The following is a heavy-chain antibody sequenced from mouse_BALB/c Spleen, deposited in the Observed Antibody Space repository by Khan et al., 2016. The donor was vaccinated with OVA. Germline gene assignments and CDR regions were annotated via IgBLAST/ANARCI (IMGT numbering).Heavy chain of an antibody. CDR1: GFSLSRYN. J-gene: IGHJ4*01. CDR2: IWGGGGT. Sequence: QVQLKESGPGLVAPSQSLSSTCTVSGFSLSRYNIHWVRQPPGKGLEWLGVIWGGGGTDYNSTPKSRLSISTDNSKSQVLLKMNSLQTDDTAMYYCGRDCYRYDGYYALDYWGQGTSVTVSS. D-gene: IGHD2-14*01. CDR3: GRDCYRYDGYYALDY. V-gene: IGHV2-6-4*01.